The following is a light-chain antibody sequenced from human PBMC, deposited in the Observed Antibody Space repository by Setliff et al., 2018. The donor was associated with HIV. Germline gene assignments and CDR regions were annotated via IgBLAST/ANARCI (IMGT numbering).Light chain of an antibody. J-gene: IGLJ1*01. Sequence: QSVLTQPPSASGTPGQRVTIPCSGSSSNIGSNIVNWYQHLPGTAPKLLIYRNNPLPSGFPDRFSGSKSGTSASLAISGLQSEDEADYYCATWDDSLNGNVFGSGTKVTVL. CDR1: SSNIGSNI. CDR2: RNN. CDR3: ATWDDSLNGNV. V-gene: IGLV1-44*01.